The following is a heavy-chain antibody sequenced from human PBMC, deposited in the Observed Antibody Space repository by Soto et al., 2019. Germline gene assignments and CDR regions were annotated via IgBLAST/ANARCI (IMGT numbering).Heavy chain of an antibody. J-gene: IGHJ6*02. V-gene: IGHV4-61*01. CDR3: ARERWRDCSSTSCPRDV. CDR1: GGSVSSGSYY. D-gene: IGHD2-2*01. CDR2: IYYSGST. Sequence: PSETLSLTCTVSGGSVSSGSYYWSWIRQPPGKGLEWIGYIYYSGSTYYNPSLKSRVTISVDTSKNQFSLKLSSVTAADTAVYYCARERWRDCSSTSCPRDVWGQGTTVTVSS.